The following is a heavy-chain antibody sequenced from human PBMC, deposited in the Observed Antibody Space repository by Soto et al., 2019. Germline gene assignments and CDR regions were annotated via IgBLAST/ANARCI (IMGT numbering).Heavy chain of an antibody. CDR3: ASRYNWNEERHAFDI. Sequence: GGSLRLSCAASGFTFSSYWMSWVRQAPGKGLEWVANIKQDGSEKYYVDSVKGRFTISRDNAKNSLYLQMNSLRAEDTAVYYCASRYNWNEERHAFDIWGQGTMVTVSS. CDR1: GFTFSSYW. V-gene: IGHV3-7*01. J-gene: IGHJ3*02. D-gene: IGHD1-1*01. CDR2: IKQDGSEK.